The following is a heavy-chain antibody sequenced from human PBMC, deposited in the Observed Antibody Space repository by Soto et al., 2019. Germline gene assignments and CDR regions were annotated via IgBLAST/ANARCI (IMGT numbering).Heavy chain of an antibody. CDR3: VRNRRDFWTGYSFFDQ. CDR2: IGRRAYGEST. Sequence: GGSLRLSCSASGFSFVDYAITWVRQAPGKGLEWVGFIGRRAYGESTEYAASVKDRFTISRDDSKSIAYLQMHSLRIEDTAVYYCVRNRRDFWTGYSFFDQWGQGTQVTVSS. D-gene: IGHD3-3*01. CDR1: GFSFVDYA. V-gene: IGHV3-49*04. J-gene: IGHJ4*02.